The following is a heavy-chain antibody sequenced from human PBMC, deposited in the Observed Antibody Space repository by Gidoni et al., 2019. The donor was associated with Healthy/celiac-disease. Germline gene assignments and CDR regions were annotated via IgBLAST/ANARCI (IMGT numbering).Heavy chain of an antibody. CDR1: GGSISSSSYY. CDR3: ARNLFRHSGWYYYMDV. V-gene: IGHV4-39*01. CDR2: IYYSGST. Sequence: QLQLQESGPGLVKPSETLSLTCTVSGGSISSSSYYWGWIRQPPGKGLEWIGSIYYSGSTYYNPSLKSRVTISVDTSKNQFSLKLSSVTAADTAVYYCARNLFRHSGWYYYMDVWGKGTTVTVSS. D-gene: IGHD2-15*01. J-gene: IGHJ6*03.